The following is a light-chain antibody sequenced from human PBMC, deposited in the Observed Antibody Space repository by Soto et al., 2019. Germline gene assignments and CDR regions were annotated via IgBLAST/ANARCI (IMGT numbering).Light chain of an antibody. Sequence: VMTQAPATLSVSPGERATLSCRASQTINNNVAWYQLKDGRVPRLVIYGASNRATGIPDRFSGSGSGTDYTLTISRLEPEDSAVYYCQQYGSSRTFGQGTKVDIK. CDR3: QQYGSSRT. V-gene: IGKV3-20*01. CDR1: QTINNN. CDR2: GAS. J-gene: IGKJ1*01.